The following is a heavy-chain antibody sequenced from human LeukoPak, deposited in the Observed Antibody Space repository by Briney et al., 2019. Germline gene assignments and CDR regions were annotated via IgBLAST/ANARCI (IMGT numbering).Heavy chain of an antibody. CDR2: IYYSGST. D-gene: IGHD3-22*01. Sequence: PSETLSLTCTVSGGSISSYYWSWIRQPPGKGLEWIGYIYYSGSTNYNPSLKSRVTISVDTSKNHFSLKLSSVTAADTAVYYCARRTYYYDSSGYSRAFDIWGQGTMVTVSS. CDR3: ARRTYYYDSSGYSRAFDI. J-gene: IGHJ3*02. V-gene: IGHV4-59*08. CDR1: GGSISSYY.